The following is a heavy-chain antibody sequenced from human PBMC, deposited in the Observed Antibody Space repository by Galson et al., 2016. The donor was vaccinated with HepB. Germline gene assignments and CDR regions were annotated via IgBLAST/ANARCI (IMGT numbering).Heavy chain of an antibody. CDR3: ARDNTGSHGSGFDY. V-gene: IGHV3-23*01. CDR2: ISGSGGST. D-gene: IGHD2-15*01. J-gene: IGHJ4*02. CDR1: GFSFSIYA. Sequence: SVRVSCAASGFSFSIYAMSWVRQAPGKGLQWVSWISGSGGSTTYADSVQGRFTITRDNSKNTLYLQMTIQRAEDTAIYYCARDNTGSHGSGFDYWGQGTLVTVSS.